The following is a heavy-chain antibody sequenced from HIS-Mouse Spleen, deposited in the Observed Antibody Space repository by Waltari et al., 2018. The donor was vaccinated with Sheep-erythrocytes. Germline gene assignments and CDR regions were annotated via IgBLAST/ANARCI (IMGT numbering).Heavy chain of an antibody. J-gene: IGHJ3*02. CDR2: SSSSSSYI. V-gene: IGHV3-21*01. D-gene: IGHD1-1*01. Sequence: EVQLVESGGGLVKPGGSLRLSCAASGFTFSSYRMTWVRQAPGEGLEWVSDSSSSSSYIYYADSVKGRVTISRDNAKNSLYLQMNSLRAEDTAVYYWARDTGTDAFDIWGQGTMVTVSS. CDR3: ARDTGTDAFDI. CDR1: GFTFSSYR.